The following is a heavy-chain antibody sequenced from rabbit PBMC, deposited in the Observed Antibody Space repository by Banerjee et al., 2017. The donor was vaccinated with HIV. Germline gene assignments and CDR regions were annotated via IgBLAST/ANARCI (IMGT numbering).Heavy chain of an antibody. CDR3: ARGATGRGWGIGNIFYPVYYGMDL. V-gene: IGHV1S40*01. D-gene: IGHD4-1*01. CDR2: IYAGSSGNT. J-gene: IGHJ6*01. CDR1: EFSFSSGYY. Sequence: QSLEESGGDLVKPGASLTLNCTASEFSFSSGYYMCWVRQAPGKGLEWIGCIYAGSSGNTYYASWAKGRFTISKTSSTTVTLQMTSLTAADTATYFCARGATGRGWGIGNIFYPVYYGMDLWGQGTLVTVS.